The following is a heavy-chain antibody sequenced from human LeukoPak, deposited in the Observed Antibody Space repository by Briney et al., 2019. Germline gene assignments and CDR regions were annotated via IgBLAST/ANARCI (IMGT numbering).Heavy chain of an antibody. CDR3: ARMNYGDYVGLYYFDY. CDR1: GFTVSSNY. D-gene: IGHD4-17*01. Sequence: PGGSLRLYYAASGFTVSSNYMSWVRQAPGKGLESVSVIYSGGSTYYADSVKGRFTISRDNSKNTLYLQMNSLRAEDTAVYYCARMNYGDYVGLYYFDYWGQGTLVTVSS. V-gene: IGHV3-66*01. J-gene: IGHJ4*02. CDR2: IYSGGST.